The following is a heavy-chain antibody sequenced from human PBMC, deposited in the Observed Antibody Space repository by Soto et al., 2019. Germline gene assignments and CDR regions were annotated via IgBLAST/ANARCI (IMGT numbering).Heavy chain of an antibody. CDR1: GFTFSSYA. D-gene: IGHD4-4*01. J-gene: IGHJ6*02. CDR3: AVSTYSNYPYYYYYGMDV. CDR2: TSYDGSNK. V-gene: IGHV3-30-3*01. Sequence: GGSLRLSCAASGFTFSSYAMHWVRQAPGKGLEWVAVTSYDGSNKYYADSVKGRFTISRDNSKNTLYLQMNSLRAEDTAVYYCAVSTYSNYPYYYYYGMDVWGQGTTVTVSS.